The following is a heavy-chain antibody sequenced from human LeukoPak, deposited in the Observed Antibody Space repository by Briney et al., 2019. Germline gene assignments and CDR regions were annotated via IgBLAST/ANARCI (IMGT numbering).Heavy chain of an antibody. D-gene: IGHD3-10*01. Sequence: ASETLSLTCTVSGGSISSYYWSWIRQPPGKGLEWIGYISNSGNTNYNPSLKSRVTISVDTSKNQFPLKLSSVTAADTAVYYCARLNYYGSGTYYWFDPWGQGTLVTVS. CDR3: ARLNYYGSGTYYWFDP. CDR1: GGSISSYY. V-gene: IGHV4-59*01. J-gene: IGHJ5*02. CDR2: ISNSGNT.